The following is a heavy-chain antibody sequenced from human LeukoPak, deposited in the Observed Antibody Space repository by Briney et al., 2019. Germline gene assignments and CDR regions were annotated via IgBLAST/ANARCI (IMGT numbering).Heavy chain of an antibody. Sequence: SETLSLTCAAYGGSFSGYYWSWIRQPPGKGLDWIGEINHSGSTNYNPSLKSRVTISVDTSKNQFSLKLSSVTAADTAVSYCARAVRGDYFDYWGQGTLVTVSS. J-gene: IGHJ4*02. D-gene: IGHD3-16*01. CDR2: INHSGST. CDR1: GGSFSGYY. V-gene: IGHV4-34*01. CDR3: ARAVRGDYFDY.